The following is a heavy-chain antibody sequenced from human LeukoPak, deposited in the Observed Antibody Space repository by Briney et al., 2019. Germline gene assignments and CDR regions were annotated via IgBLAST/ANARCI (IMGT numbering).Heavy chain of an antibody. J-gene: IGHJ4*02. CDR1: GGSISSSSYY. D-gene: IGHD3-10*01. CDR3: ARIIDYYGSGSYLDY. V-gene: IGHV4-39*01. CDR2: IYYSGST. Sequence: SETLSLTCTVSGGSISSSSYYWGWIRQPPGKGLEWIGSIYYSGSTYYNPSLTSRVTISVDTSKNPFSLKLSSVTAADTAVYYCARIIDYYGSGSYLDYWGQGTLVTVSS.